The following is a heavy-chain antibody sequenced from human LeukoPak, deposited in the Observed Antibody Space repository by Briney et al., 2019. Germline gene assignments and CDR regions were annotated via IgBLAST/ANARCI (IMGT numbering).Heavy chain of an antibody. CDR3: VRDFVSSSWMGY. V-gene: IGHV3-53*01. Sequence: PGGSLRLSCAASGFTFSSRWMSWVRQAPGKGLEWVSVIYSGGSTYYADSVKGRFNISRDNSKNTLYLQMNSLRVEDTAVYYCVRDFVSSSWMGYWGQGTLVTVSS. J-gene: IGHJ4*02. D-gene: IGHD6-13*01. CDR2: IYSGGST. CDR1: GFTFSSRW.